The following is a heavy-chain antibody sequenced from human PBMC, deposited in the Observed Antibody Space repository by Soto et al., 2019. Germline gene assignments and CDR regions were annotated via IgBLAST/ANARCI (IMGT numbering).Heavy chain of an antibody. CDR3: VRGPLGVTMVRGVKNWFEP. CDR2: MNPNSGNT. J-gene: IGHJ5*02. D-gene: IGHD3-10*01. Sequence: ASVKVSCKASGDTFTSYDINWVRQATGQGFEWMGWMNPNSGNTGYAQKFQGRVTMTRDTSITTAYMELSSLRSEDTAVYYCVRGPLGVTMVRGVKNWFEPWGQGTLVTVSS. V-gene: IGHV1-8*01. CDR1: GDTFTSYD.